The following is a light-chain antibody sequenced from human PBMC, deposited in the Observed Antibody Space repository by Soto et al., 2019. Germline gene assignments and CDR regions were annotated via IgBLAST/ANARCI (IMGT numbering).Light chain of an antibody. CDR1: QSVSSY. V-gene: IGKV3-15*01. CDR2: GAS. CDR3: QQYDNLPLT. J-gene: IGKJ3*01. Sequence: EIVLTQSPATLSLSPGERATLSCRASQSVSSYLAWYQQKPGQAPRLLIYGASTRATGIPARFSGSGSGTDFALTISSLQSEDFAVYYCQQYDNLPLTFGPGTKVDIK.